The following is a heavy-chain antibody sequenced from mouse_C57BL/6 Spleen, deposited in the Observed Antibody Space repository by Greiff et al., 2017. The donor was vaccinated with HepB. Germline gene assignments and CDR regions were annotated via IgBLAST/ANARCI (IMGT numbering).Heavy chain of an antibody. J-gene: IGHJ2*01. D-gene: IGHD2-3*01. CDR1: GYTFTDYN. Sequence: VQLKQSGPELVKPGASVKIPCKASGYTFTDYNMDWVKQSHGKSLEWIGDINPNNGGTIYNQKFKGKATLTVDKSSSTAYMELRSLTSEDTAVYYCARAPRWLTYYFDYWGQGTTLTVSS. CDR2: INPNNGGT. V-gene: IGHV1-18*01. CDR3: ARAPRWLTYYFDY.